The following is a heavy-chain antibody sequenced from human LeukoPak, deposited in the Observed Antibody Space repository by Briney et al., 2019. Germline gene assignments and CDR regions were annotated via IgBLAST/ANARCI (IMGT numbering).Heavy chain of an antibody. J-gene: IGHJ4*02. CDR2: IKQDGSEK. CDR1: GFTFSSYW. V-gene: IGHV3-7*05. CDR3: ATSRTLDH. Sequence: PGGSLRLSCAAAGFTFSSYWLNWVRQAPGKGLEWVANIKQDGSEKYYVDSVKGRFTISRDNAKNSLYLQMNSLRAEDTAVYYCATSRTLDHWGQGTLVIVSS.